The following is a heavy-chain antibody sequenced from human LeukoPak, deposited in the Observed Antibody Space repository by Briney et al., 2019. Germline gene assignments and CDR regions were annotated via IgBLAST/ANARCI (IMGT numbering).Heavy chain of an antibody. V-gene: IGHV4-31*03. CDR3: ATAGYGSGDYYYYGMDV. J-gene: IGHJ6*02. D-gene: IGHD3-10*01. CDR1: GGSISSGGYY. CDR2: IYYSGST. Sequence: SETLSLTCTVSGGSISSGGYYWSWIRQHPGKGLEWIGYIYYSGSTYYNPSLKSRVTISVDTSKNQFSLKLSSVTAADTAVYYSATAGYGSGDYYYYGMDVWGQGTTVTVSS.